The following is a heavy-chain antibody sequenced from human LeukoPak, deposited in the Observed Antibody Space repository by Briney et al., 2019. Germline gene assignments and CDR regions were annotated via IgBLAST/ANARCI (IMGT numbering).Heavy chain of an antibody. J-gene: IGHJ4*02. CDR2: ISGYNGNT. V-gene: IGHV1-18*04. CDR1: GYTFTSYG. CDR3: GRDWGYRDSGSYSDY. D-gene: IGHD3-10*01. Sequence: ASVEVSCKASGYTFTSYGISWVRQAPGQGLQWMGWISGYNGNTNYAQKFQGRVTMTTDTSTNTAYMELRSLRFDDTAVYYCGRDWGYRDSGSYSDYWGQGTLVSVSS.